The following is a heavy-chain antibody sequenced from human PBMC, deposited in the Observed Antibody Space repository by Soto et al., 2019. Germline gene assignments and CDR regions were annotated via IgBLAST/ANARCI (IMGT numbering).Heavy chain of an antibody. Sequence: SETLSLTCTVSGGSISSSSYYWGWIRQPPGKGLEWIGSIYYSGSTYYNPSLKSRVTISVDTSKNQFSLKLSSVTAADTAVYYCARHPHTIFGVDPFDYWGQGTLVTVSS. D-gene: IGHD3-3*01. CDR1: GGSISSSSYY. J-gene: IGHJ4*02. CDR3: ARHPHTIFGVDPFDY. V-gene: IGHV4-39*01. CDR2: IYYSGST.